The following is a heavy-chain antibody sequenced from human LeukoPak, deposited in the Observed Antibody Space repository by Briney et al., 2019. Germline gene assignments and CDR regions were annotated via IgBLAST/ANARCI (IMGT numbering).Heavy chain of an antibody. CDR2: IKQDGSEK. CDR3: ARDLQSGRATVWGSYRANYSYYGMDV. CDR1: GGSISSGGYS. V-gene: IGHV3-7*01. D-gene: IGHD3-16*02. J-gene: IGHJ6*02. Sequence: ETLSLTCTVSGGSISSGGYSWSWVRQAPGKGLEWVANIKQDGSEKYYVDSVKGRFTISRDNAKNSLYLQMNSLRAEDTAVYYCARDLQSGRATVWGSYRANYSYYGMDVWGQGTTVTVSS.